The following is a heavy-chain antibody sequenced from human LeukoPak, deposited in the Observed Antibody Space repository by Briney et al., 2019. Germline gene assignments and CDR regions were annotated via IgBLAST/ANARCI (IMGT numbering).Heavy chain of an antibody. Sequence: PGGSLRLSCAASGFTFSNAWMNWVRQAPGKGLEWVGRIKSKTDGGTTDYAAPVKGRFTISGDDSKNTLFLQMNSLKIEDTAVYYCTTMAGIVGAKYFDYWGQGILVTVSS. V-gene: IGHV3-15*07. CDR3: TTMAGIVGAKYFDY. CDR1: GFTFSNAW. D-gene: IGHD1-26*01. J-gene: IGHJ4*02. CDR2: IKSKTDGGTT.